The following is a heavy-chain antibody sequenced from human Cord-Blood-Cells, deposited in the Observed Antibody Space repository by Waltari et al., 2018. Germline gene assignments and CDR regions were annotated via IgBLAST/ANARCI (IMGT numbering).Heavy chain of an antibody. Sequence: QVQLQQWGAGLLKPSETLSLTCAVYGGSFSGYYWSWIRQPPGKGLEWIGEINHSGSTNYNPSLKSRVTISVDTSKNQFSLKLSSVTAADTAVYYCARPYYDFWSGREDAFDIWGQGTMVTVSS. CDR3: ARPYYDFWSGREDAFDI. J-gene: IGHJ3*02. V-gene: IGHV4-34*01. CDR2: INHSGST. D-gene: IGHD3-3*01. CDR1: GGSFSGYY.